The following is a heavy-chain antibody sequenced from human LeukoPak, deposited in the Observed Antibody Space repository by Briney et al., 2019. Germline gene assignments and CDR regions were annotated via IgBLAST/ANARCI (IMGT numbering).Heavy chain of an antibody. V-gene: IGHV1-18*01. CDR1: GYTFTSYG. D-gene: IGHD4-17*01. J-gene: IGHJ4*02. CDR3: ASRTSYGDYAYY. Sequence: ASVKVSCKASGYTFTSYGISWVRQAPGQGLEWMGWISAYNGNTNYAQKLQGRVTMTTDTSTSTAYMELRSLRSDDTAVYYCASRTSYGDYAYYWGQGTLVTVSS. CDR2: ISAYNGNT.